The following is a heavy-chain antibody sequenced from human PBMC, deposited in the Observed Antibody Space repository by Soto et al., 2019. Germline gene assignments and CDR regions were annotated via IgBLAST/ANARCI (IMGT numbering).Heavy chain of an antibody. CDR2: IIPIFGTA. CDR3: AITNTAMVTGWFDP. D-gene: IGHD5-18*01. CDR1: GGTFSSYA. Sequence: QVQLVQSGAEVKKPGSSVTVSCKASGGTFSSYAISWVRQAPGQGLEWMGGIIPIFGTANYAQKFQGRVTITADESTSTAYMELGSLRSEDTAVYYCAITNTAMVTGWFDPWGQGTLVTVSS. V-gene: IGHV1-69*12. J-gene: IGHJ5*02.